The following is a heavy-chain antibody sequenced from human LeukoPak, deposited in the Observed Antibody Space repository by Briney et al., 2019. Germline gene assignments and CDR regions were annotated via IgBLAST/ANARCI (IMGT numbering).Heavy chain of an antibody. Sequence: ASVKVSCKASGYTFTSYGISWVRQAPGQGLEWMGWISAYNGNTNYAQKLQGRVTMTTDTSTSTAYMELRSLRSDDTAVYYCARIPSSGWYLRTNDYWGQGTLVTVSS. CDR3: ARIPSSGWYLRTNDY. CDR2: ISAYNGNT. J-gene: IGHJ4*02. CDR1: GYTFTSYG. V-gene: IGHV1-18*01. D-gene: IGHD6-19*01.